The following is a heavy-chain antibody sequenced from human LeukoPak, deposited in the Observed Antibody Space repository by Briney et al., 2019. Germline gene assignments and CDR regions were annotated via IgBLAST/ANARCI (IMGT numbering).Heavy chain of an antibody. CDR2: MNPNSGNT. V-gene: IGHV1-8*01. CDR1: GYTFTSYD. D-gene: IGHD6-13*01. Sequence: ASVKVSCKASGYTFTSYDINWVRQATGQGLEWMGWMNPNSGNTGYAQKFQGRVTMTRDTSISTAYMELSRLRSDDTAVYYCARAYSSSRGGYYMDVWGKGTTVTVSS. CDR3: ARAYSSSRGGYYMDV. J-gene: IGHJ6*03.